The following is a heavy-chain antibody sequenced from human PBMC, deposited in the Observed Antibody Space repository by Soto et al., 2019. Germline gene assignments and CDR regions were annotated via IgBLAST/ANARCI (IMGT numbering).Heavy chain of an antibody. CDR3: AHVYGGYDNFDY. J-gene: IGHJ4*02. CDR1: GFSLSTSGVG. V-gene: IGHV2-5*02. Sequence: QITLKESGPTLVKPTQTLTLTCTFSGFSLSTSGVGVGWIRQPPGKALEWLALIYWDDDKRYSPSLKSRLTINKDTSKNQVVLTMTNMDPVDTATYYCAHVYGGYDNFDYWGQGTLVTVSP. D-gene: IGHD5-12*01. CDR2: IYWDDDK.